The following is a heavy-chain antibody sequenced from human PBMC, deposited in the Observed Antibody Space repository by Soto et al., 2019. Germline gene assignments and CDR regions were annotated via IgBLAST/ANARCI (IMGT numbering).Heavy chain of an antibody. V-gene: IGHV3-23*01. D-gene: IGHD3-22*01. Sequence: GGSLRLSCAASGFAFSSYAMSWVRQAPGKGLEWVSAISGSGGSTYYADSVKGRFTISRDNSKNTLYLQMNSLRAEDTAVYYCAKIPSYYDGPHWGQGTLVTVSS. CDR2: ISGSGGST. CDR1: GFAFSSYA. CDR3: AKIPSYYDGPH. J-gene: IGHJ4*02.